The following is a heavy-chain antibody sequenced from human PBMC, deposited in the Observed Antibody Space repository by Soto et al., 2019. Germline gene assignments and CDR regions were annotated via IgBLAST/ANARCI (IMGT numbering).Heavy chain of an antibody. J-gene: IGHJ6*02. CDR3: ARDQFWWNYGMDV. D-gene: IGHD3-16*01. CDR2: IIPILGIA. V-gene: IGHV1-69*08. Sequence: QVQLVQSGAEVKKPGSSVKVSCKASGGTFSSYTISWVRQAPGQGLEWMGRIIPILGIANYAQKFQGRVTITGDKSTATAYMELSSLRSEDTAVYYCARDQFWWNYGMDVWGQGTTVTVSS. CDR1: GGTFSSYT.